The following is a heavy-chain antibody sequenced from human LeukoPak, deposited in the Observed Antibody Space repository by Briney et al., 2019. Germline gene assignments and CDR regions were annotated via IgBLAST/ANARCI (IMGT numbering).Heavy chain of an antibody. CDR1: GFTFSSYA. J-gene: IGHJ4*02. D-gene: IGHD3-22*01. Sequence: GGSLRLSCAASGFTFSSYAMTWIRQAPGKGLEWVSYISSSGSIIYYADSVKGRFIIPRDNAKNSLYLQMNSLRAEDTAVYFCARVGYDSSGRFDYWGQGTLVTVSS. CDR2: ISSSGSII. V-gene: IGHV3-48*04. CDR3: ARVGYDSSGRFDY.